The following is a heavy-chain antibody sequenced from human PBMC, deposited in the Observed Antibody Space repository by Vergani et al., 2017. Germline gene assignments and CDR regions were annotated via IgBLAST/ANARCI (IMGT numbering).Heavy chain of an antibody. CDR2: ISGSGGST. J-gene: IGHJ6*03. Sequence: EVQLLESGGGLVQPGGSLRLSCAASGFTFSSYAMSWVRQAPGKGLEWVSAISGSGGSTYYADSVKGRFTISRDNAKNTLYLQMNSLRAEDTAVYYCARGTAGPGYSGYDYHHYYYMDVWGKGTTVTVSS. V-gene: IGHV3-23*01. CDR3: ARGTAGPGYSGYDYHHYYYMDV. D-gene: IGHD5-12*01. CDR1: GFTFSSYA.